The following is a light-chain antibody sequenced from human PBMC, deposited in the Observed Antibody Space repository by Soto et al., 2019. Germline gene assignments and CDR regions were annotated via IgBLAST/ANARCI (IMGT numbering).Light chain of an antibody. V-gene: IGKV3-20*01. CDR3: QQYGSAPGT. CDR1: QSVSRNF. J-gene: IGKJ2*02. Sequence: EIVLTQSPGTLSLSPGERATLSCRASQSVSRNFLAGYQQKPGQAPKLLISGASSRATGIPDRFSGSGSGTDFTLTISRLEPEDFALYSCQQYGSAPGTFGQGTKLEIK. CDR2: GAS.